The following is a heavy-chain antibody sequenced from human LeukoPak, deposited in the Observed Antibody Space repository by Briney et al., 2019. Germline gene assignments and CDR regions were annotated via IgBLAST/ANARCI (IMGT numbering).Heavy chain of an antibody. CDR1: GFTFSNYA. CDR3: AKSVPTRGWYFDL. CDR2: ISGSGAGT. V-gene: IGHV3-23*01. J-gene: IGHJ2*01. Sequence: GGSLRLSCAASGFTFSNYAMSWVRQAPGKGLEWVSGISGSGAGTYYADSVKGRFTISRDNSKNTLYLQMNSLRAEDTAVYYCAKSVPTRGWYFDLWGRGTLVTVSS.